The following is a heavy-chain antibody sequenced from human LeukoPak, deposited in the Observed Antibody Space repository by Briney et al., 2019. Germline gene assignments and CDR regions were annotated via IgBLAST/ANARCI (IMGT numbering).Heavy chain of an antibody. CDR2: INPNSGDT. D-gene: IGHD3-22*01. CDR3: ARELIRAFYYFDD. J-gene: IGHJ4*02. Sequence: ASVKVSCKASGYTFTVYYMHWVRQAPGQGLEWMGWINPNSGDTNYAQKFQGRVTMTRDTSISTAYMELSRLRSDDTAVYYCARELIRAFYYFDDWGQGSLVTVSS. V-gene: IGHV1-2*02. CDR1: GYTFTVYY.